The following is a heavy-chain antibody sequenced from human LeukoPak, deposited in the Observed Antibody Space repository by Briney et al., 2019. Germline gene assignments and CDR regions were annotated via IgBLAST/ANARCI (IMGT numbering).Heavy chain of an antibody. V-gene: IGHV3-23*01. CDR2: ISGSGGST. J-gene: IGHJ3*02. Sequence: GGSLRLSCAASGFTFSSYGMSWVRQAPGKGLGWVSAISGSGGSTYYADSVKGRFTISRDNSKNTLYLQMNSLRAEDTAVYYCAKIQEQLVRSGAFDIWGQGTMVTVSS. CDR1: GFTFSSYG. CDR3: AKIQEQLVRSGAFDI. D-gene: IGHD6-13*01.